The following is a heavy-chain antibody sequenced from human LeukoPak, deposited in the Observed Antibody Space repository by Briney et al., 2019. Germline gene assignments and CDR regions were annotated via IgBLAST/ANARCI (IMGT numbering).Heavy chain of an antibody. D-gene: IGHD5-24*01. Sequence: SETLSLTCAVYGGSFIGFHWNWIRQAPGKGPEWIGDINHSGSTNYNPSLKSRVTMSVDTSKNQFSLKLSSVTAADTAVYYCAREGRGWLQYDAFDIWGQGTMVTVSS. J-gene: IGHJ3*02. CDR3: AREGRGWLQYDAFDI. CDR1: GGSFIGFH. CDR2: INHSGST. V-gene: IGHV4-34*01.